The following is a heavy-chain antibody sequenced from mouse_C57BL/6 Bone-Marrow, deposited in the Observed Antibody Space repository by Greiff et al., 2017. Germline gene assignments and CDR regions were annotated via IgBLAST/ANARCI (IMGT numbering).Heavy chain of an antibody. D-gene: IGHD2-2*01. V-gene: IGHV5-4*03. CDR3: GRGRGVIDIDY. Sequence: EVKVVESGGGLVKPGGSLKLSCAASGFTFSSYAMSWVRQTPEKRLEWVATISDGGSYTYYPDNVKGRFTISRDNAKNNRYLQMSHLKSEDTAMYYCGRGRGVIDIDYWGQGTTLTVSS. CDR1: GFTFSSYA. J-gene: IGHJ2*01. CDR2: ISDGGSYT.